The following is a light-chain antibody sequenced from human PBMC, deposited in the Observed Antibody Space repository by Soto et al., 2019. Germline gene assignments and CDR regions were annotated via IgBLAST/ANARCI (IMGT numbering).Light chain of an antibody. CDR2: GAS. Sequence: EIVMTQSPATLSVSPGERATLSCRASQSVSSNLAWYQQKPGQAPRLLIYGASTRATGIPARFSGSGSGTECTLIISSLQSEDFAVYACQQYNNWPPIFTFGPGTKVDNK. V-gene: IGKV3-15*01. CDR3: QQYNNWPPIFT. CDR1: QSVSSN. J-gene: IGKJ3*01.